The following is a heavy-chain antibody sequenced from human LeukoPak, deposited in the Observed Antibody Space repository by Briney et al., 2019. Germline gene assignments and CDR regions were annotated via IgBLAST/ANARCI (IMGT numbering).Heavy chain of an antibody. D-gene: IGHD2-8*01. CDR3: AKDVGMGYYYYDMDV. V-gene: IGHV3-23*01. Sequence: PGGAVRLSCVACVFIFSSYLMSWVRQAAGRGLAGVAAISGSGGSTYYADAVKSRFTISRDNSKNTLYLQMNSPRAEDTAVYYCAKDVGMGYYYYDMDVWGQGTTVTVSS. CDR2: ISGSGGST. CDR1: VFIFSSYL. J-gene: IGHJ6*02.